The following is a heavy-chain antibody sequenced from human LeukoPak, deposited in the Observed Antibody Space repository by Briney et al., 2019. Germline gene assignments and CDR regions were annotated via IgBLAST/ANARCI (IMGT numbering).Heavy chain of an antibody. CDR1: GYTFTSYG. Sequence: GASVKVSCKASGYTFTSYGISWVRQAPGQGLEWMGWISAYNGNTNYAQKLQGRVTMTTDTSTSTAYMELRSLRSDDTAVYYCASPVTLITMVRGVIGNYGMDVWGQGTTVTVSS. J-gene: IGHJ6*02. V-gene: IGHV1-18*01. CDR2: ISAYNGNT. CDR3: ASPVTLITMVRGVIGNYGMDV. D-gene: IGHD3-10*01.